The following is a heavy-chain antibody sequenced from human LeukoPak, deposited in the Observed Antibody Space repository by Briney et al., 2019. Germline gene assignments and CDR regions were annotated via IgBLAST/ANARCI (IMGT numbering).Heavy chain of an antibody. Sequence: SETLSLTCAVYGRSFSGCCWRWIPRPAGKGLKWIERIYTSGSTDYNPSLKSRVTISVDTSKNQFSLKKSSANDGDIGGYYSAREVGDYYDLHWGGGPGGSVSS. CDR1: GRSFSGCC. CDR3: AREVGDYYDLH. CDR2: IYTSGST. D-gene: IGHD3-22*01. V-gene: IGHV4-4*07. J-gene: IGHJ2*01.